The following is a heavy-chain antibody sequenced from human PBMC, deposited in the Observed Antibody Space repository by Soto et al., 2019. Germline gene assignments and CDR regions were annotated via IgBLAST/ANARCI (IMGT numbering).Heavy chain of an antibody. D-gene: IGHD3-10*01. J-gene: IGHJ4*02. CDR3: ARRNVYGSGSYSFDY. Sequence: QVQLVQSGAEVKKPGASVKVSCKASGYTFTNYAMHWVRQAPGQRLEWMGWINAAIGNTKYSQKFQGSVTITRDTSANTAYMERSSLRSEDTAVYYCARRNVYGSGSYSFDYWGQGTLSTVSS. CDR1: GYTFTNYA. V-gene: IGHV1-3*01. CDR2: INAAIGNT.